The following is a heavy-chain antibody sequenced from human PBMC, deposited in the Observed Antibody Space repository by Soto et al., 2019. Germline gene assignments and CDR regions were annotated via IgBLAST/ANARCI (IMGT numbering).Heavy chain of an antibody. CDR3: ARDPGLPFGGVIVPDYFDY. Sequence: QVQLVESGGGVVQPGRSLRLSCAASGFTFSRDGMHCVRQAPGKGLEWVAVIWYDGSNKYYADSVKGLFTISRDNSKNTLYLQMNSLRAEDTAVYYCARDPGLPFGGVIVPDYFDYWVQGTLVTVSS. CDR2: IWYDGSNK. V-gene: IGHV3-33*01. D-gene: IGHD3-16*02. CDR1: GFTFSRDG. J-gene: IGHJ4*02.